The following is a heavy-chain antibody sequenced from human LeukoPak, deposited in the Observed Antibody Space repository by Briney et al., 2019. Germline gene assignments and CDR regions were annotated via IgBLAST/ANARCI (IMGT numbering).Heavy chain of an antibody. Sequence: GASVKVSCKASGYTFTSYGISWVRQAPGQGLKWMGWISAYNGNTNYAQKLQGRVTMTTDTSTSTAYMELRSLRSDDTAVYYCAKGARGGSGNYQPYYYYYYMDVWGKGTTVTISS. J-gene: IGHJ6*03. CDR1: GYTFTSYG. D-gene: IGHD3-10*01. CDR2: ISAYNGNT. CDR3: AKGARGGSGNYQPYYYYYYMDV. V-gene: IGHV1-18*01.